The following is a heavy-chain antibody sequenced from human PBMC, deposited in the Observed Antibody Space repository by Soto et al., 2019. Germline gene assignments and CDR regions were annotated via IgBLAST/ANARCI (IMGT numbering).Heavy chain of an antibody. Sequence: QVQLVQSGAEVKKPGASVKVSCKASGYTFTGYYMHWVRQAPGQGLEWMGWINPNSGGTNYAQKFQGRVTMTRDTSISTAYMELSRLRSDDTAVYYCARDNSYCSSTSCCRGVGYYYGMDVWGQGTTVTVSS. CDR1: GYTFTGYY. J-gene: IGHJ6*02. CDR3: ARDNSYCSSTSCCRGVGYYYGMDV. V-gene: IGHV1-2*02. D-gene: IGHD2-2*01. CDR2: INPNSGGT.